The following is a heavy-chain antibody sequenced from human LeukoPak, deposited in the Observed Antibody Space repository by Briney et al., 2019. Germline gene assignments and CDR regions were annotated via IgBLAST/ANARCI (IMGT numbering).Heavy chain of an antibody. CDR3: ARDMGIVGATIGGAFDI. CDR1: GFTFDDYG. Sequence: GGSLRLSCVASGFTFDDYGMSWVRHAPGKGLEWVSGINWNGGSTGYADSVKGRFTTSRDDSKNTLYLQMNSLRAEDTAAYYCARDMGIVGATIGGAFDIWGQGTMVTVSS. CDR2: INWNGGST. D-gene: IGHD1-26*01. V-gene: IGHV3-20*04. J-gene: IGHJ3*02.